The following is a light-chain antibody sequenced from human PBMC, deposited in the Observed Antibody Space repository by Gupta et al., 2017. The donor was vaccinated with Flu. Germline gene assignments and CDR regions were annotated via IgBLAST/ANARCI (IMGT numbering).Light chain of an antibody. J-gene: IGKJ4*01. CDR2: GAS. CDR1: QTIRSN. Sequence: TLSVLPGERATLACMASQTIRSNLAWYKQKRGQAPMLLIYGASTRATGVTARFRGSGAGTEFTLTISSLQSDDFAVYWCQQYNDGHPSITFGGGTKVESK. CDR3: QQYNDGHPSIT. V-gene: IGKV3-15*01.